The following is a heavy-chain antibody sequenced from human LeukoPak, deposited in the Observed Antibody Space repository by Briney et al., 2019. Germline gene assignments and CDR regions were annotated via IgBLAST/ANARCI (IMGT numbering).Heavy chain of an antibody. CDR2: ISSSGTTI. CDR1: GFTFSSYS. V-gene: IGHV3-48*01. CDR3: ASILPNVVIDDY. D-gene: IGHD3-22*01. Sequence: PGGSLRLSCAASGFTFSSYSMNWVRQAPGKGLEWVSYISSSGTTIYYADSVKGRFTISRDNAKNSLYLQMNSLRAEDTAVYYCASILPNVVIDDYWGQGTLVTVSS. J-gene: IGHJ4*02.